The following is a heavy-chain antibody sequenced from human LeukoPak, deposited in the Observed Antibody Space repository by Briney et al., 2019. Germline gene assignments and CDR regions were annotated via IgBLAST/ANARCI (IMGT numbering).Heavy chain of an antibody. CDR2: IYYSGST. CDR1: GGSISSSSYY. J-gene: IGHJ5*02. D-gene: IGHD6-19*01. V-gene: IGHV4-39*07. CDR3: ARDQEGVAVASNWFGP. Sequence: PSETLSLTCTVFGGSISSSSYYWGWIRQPPGKGLEWIGSIYYSGSTYYNPSLKSRVTISVDTSKNQFSLKLSSVTAADTAVYYCARDQEGVAVASNWFGPWGQGTLVTVSS.